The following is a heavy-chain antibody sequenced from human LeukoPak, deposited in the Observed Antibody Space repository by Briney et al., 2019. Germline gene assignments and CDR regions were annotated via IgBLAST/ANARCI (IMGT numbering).Heavy chain of an antibody. CDR1: GFTFDDYA. CDR3: AKDPTAVAGTAPAFDP. Sequence: PGGSLRLSCAASGFTFDDYAMHWVRHAPGKGLEWVSGISWNSGHIGYADSVKGRFTISRDNAKNSLYLQMNSLRAEDTAVYYCAKDPTAVAGTAPAFDPWGQGTLVTVSS. V-gene: IGHV3-9*01. J-gene: IGHJ5*02. D-gene: IGHD6-19*01. CDR2: ISWNSGHI.